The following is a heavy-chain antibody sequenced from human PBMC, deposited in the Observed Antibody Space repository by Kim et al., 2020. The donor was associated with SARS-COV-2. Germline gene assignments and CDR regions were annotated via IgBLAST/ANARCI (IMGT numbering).Heavy chain of an antibody. CDR3: ARGLIPDY. Sequence: GSTHYTPSLKSRVPISVDTSKNQCSLKLSSVTAADTAVYYCARGLIPDYWGQGTLVTVSS. CDR2: GST. J-gene: IGHJ4*02. D-gene: IGHD2-21*01. V-gene: IGHV4-34*01.